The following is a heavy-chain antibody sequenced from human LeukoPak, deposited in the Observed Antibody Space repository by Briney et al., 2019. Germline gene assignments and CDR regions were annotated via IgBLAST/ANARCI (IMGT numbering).Heavy chain of an antibody. D-gene: IGHD5-18*01. CDR1: GGSISSYY. V-gene: IGHV4-59*01. Sequence: SETLSLTCTVSGGSISSYYWSWIRQPPGKGLEWIGYIYYSGGTNYNPSLKSRVTISVDTSKNQFSLKLSSVTAADTAVYYCARQYSYGPNWFDPWGQGTLVTVSS. CDR2: IYYSGGT. CDR3: ARQYSYGPNWFDP. J-gene: IGHJ5*02.